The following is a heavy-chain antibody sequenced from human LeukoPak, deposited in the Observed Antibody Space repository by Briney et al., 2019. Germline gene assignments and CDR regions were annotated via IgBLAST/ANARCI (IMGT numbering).Heavy chain of an antibody. Sequence: SETLSLTCTVSGGSISSSSYYWAWIRQPRGKGLEWIGSIYYSGGTYHNPPLKSRVTISVDTSKNQFSLKLSSVTAADTAVYYCARLVGTASYYFDSWGQGTLVTVSS. CDR1: GGSISSSSYY. CDR3: ARLVGTASYYFDS. J-gene: IGHJ4*02. V-gene: IGHV4-39*01. CDR2: IYYSGGT. D-gene: IGHD6-19*01.